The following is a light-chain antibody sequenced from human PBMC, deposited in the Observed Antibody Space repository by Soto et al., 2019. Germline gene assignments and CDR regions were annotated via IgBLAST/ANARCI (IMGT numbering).Light chain of an antibody. V-gene: IGKV1-39*01. CDR1: QSISSY. CDR2: AAS. CDR3: QQSYSTSRST. Sequence: DIQMTQSPSSLSASVGDRVTITCRASQSISSYLNWYQQKPGKAPKLLIYAASSLQSGVPSRFSGSVSGTDFTLTISSLQPKDFATYYCQQSYSTSRSTFGQGTKLEIK. J-gene: IGKJ2*02.